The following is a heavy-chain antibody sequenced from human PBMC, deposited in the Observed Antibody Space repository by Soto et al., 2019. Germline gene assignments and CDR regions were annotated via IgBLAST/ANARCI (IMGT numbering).Heavy chain of an antibody. CDR3: AHRPRGYAYYFDN. CDR1: GFSLRTRGVA. V-gene: IGHV2-5*02. Sequence: QITLKESGPTLVKPTQTLTLTCTFSGFSLRTRGVAVGWFRQPPGKALEWLALIYWDEDKWYSPSLKSRLTIADDTSKNQVVLTMTNVDPVDTATYYCAHRPRGYAYYFDNWGHAILVTVSS. J-gene: IGHJ4*01. CDR2: IYWDEDK. D-gene: IGHD5-12*01.